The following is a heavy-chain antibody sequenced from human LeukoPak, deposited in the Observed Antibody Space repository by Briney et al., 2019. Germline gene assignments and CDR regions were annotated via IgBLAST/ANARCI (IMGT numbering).Heavy chain of an antibody. J-gene: IGHJ4*02. CDR3: YIPYYDTSAYKGY. V-gene: IGHV3-23*01. Sequence: GGSLRLSCAASGFTFSSYSMNWVRQAPGEGLEWVSAISGSGGSTYYADSVKGRFTISRDNSKNTLYLQMNSLRAEDTAVYYCYIPYYDTSAYKGYWGQGTLVTVSS. D-gene: IGHD3-22*01. CDR1: GFTFSSYS. CDR2: ISGSGGST.